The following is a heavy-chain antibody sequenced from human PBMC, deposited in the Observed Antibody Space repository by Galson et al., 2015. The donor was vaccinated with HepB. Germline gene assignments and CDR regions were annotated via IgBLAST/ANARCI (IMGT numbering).Heavy chain of an antibody. Sequence: SLRLSRAASGFTFSSYGMHWVRQAPGKGLEWVAVIWYDGSNKYYADSVKGRFTISRDNSKNTLYLQMNSLRAEDTAVYYCARDMTRLIDYGDTLDYWGQGTLVTVSS. V-gene: IGHV3-33*01. J-gene: IGHJ4*02. CDR1: GFTFSSYG. D-gene: IGHD4-17*01. CDR2: IWYDGSNK. CDR3: ARDMTRLIDYGDTLDY.